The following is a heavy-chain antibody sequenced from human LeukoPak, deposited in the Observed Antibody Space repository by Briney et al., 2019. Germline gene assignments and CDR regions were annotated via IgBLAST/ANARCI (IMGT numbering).Heavy chain of an antibody. CDR2: MNPNSGNT. Sequence: ASVKVSCKASGYTFTSYDINWVRQATRQGLEWMGWMNPNSGNTVYAQKFQGRVTMTRNTSISTAYMELSSLRSEDTAVYYCARSRAVRGVKVWFDPWGQGTLVTVSS. CDR3: ARSRAVRGVKVWFDP. D-gene: IGHD3-10*01. V-gene: IGHV1-8*01. CDR1: GYTFTSYD. J-gene: IGHJ5*02.